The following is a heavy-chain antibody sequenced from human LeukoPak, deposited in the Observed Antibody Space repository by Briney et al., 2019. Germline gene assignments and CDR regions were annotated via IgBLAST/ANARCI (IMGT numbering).Heavy chain of an antibody. CDR3: ASLYYYDSSGYAPSG. CDR1: GYSFTSYW. D-gene: IGHD3-22*01. CDR2: IDPSDSYT. J-gene: IGHJ4*02. V-gene: IGHV5-10-1*01. Sequence: GESLRISFKGSGYSFTSYWISWVRQMPGKGLEWMGRIDPSDSYTNYSPSFQGHVTISADKSISTAYLQWSSLKASDTAMYYCASLYYYDSSGYAPSGWGQGTLVTVSS.